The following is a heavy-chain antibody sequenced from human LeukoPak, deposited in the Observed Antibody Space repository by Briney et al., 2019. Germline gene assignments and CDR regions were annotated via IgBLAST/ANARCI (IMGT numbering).Heavy chain of an antibody. V-gene: IGHV3-30*02. J-gene: IGHJ4*02. Sequence: PGGSLRLSCVASGFTYSHNGMHWVRQAPGKGLEWVAFVQYDGNTIFYADSVKGRFTISRDNSKNTLYLQMNSLRAEDTAVYYCARGLLWFGEFDYWGQGTLVTVSS. D-gene: IGHD3-10*01. CDR1: GFTYSHNG. CDR3: ARGLLWFGEFDY. CDR2: VQYDGNTI.